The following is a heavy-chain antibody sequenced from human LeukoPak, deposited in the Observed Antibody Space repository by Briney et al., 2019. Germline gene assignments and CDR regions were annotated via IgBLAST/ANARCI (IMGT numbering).Heavy chain of an antibody. CDR1: VFTFSSYG. V-gene: IGHV3-30*18. J-gene: IGHJ4*02. CDR2: ISYDGSNK. CDR3: AKVRGSYFLGGLVDY. Sequence: GRALRLSCAASVFTFSSYGMHWVRQAPGKGLKWVAVISYDGSNKYYADSVKGRFPISRDNSKTTLYLQMNSMGAEATAVYYCAKVRGSYFLGGLVDYWGQGTLVTASS. D-gene: IGHD1-26*01.